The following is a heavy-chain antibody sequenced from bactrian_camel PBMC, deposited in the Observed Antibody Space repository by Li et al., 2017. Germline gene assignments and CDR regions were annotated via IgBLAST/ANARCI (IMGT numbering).Heavy chain of an antibody. V-gene: IGHV3S63*01. CDR1: QYGGLLAY. D-gene: IGHD2*01. CDR2: ISPSGLTP. CDR3: AADWGGYCFPDHLSRRYNWHG. J-gene: IGHJ4*01. Sequence: HVQLVESGGGSVQAGGSLRLSCEATQYGGLLAYMGWFRQAPGKKREGVASISPSGLTPHYADSVEGRFTIFYVEANRTTYLQMHNLKTEDTAMYYCAADWGGYCFPDHLSRRYNWHGWAQGTQVTVS.